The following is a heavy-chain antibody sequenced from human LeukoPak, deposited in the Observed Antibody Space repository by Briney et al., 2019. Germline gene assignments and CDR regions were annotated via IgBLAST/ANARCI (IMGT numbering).Heavy chain of an antibody. V-gene: IGHV4-59*01. D-gene: IGHD2-15*01. CDR2: ISKGGST. J-gene: IGHJ4*02. CDR3: ARDKHNPNCSGGRCYPYFFDS. CDR1: GGSISSSY. Sequence: PSETPSLTCSVSGGSISSSYWTWIRQPPGKGLECIGYISKGGSTNYNPSLKSRVTISVDTSKNQVSLNLSSVTAADTAVYYCARDKHNPNCSGGRCYPYFFDSWGQGSLVTVSS.